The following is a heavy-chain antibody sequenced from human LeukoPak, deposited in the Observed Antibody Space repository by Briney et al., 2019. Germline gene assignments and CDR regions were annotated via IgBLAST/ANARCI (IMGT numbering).Heavy chain of an antibody. J-gene: IGHJ5*02. CDR1: GYTFTDYY. Sequence: GASVKVSCKASGYTFTDYYIHWVRQAPGQGLEWMGWINPDSGVTNYVQDFQGRVTMTRDKSTGIAHMELSRLTSDDTAVYYCARQYCSSSSCYESDNWFDPWGQGTLVTVSS. CDR2: INPDSGVT. D-gene: IGHD2-2*01. CDR3: ARQYCSSSSCYESDNWFDP. V-gene: IGHV1-2*02.